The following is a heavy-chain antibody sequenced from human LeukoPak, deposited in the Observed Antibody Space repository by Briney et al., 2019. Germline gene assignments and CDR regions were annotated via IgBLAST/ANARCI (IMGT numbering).Heavy chain of an antibody. CDR2: ISAYNGHT. D-gene: IGHD3-10*01. V-gene: IGHV1-18*01. CDR1: GYTLTELS. CDR3: ARDGITMRILEY. J-gene: IGHJ4*02. Sequence: ASVKVSCKVSGYTLTELSMHWVRQAPGKGLEWMGWISAYNGHTNYAQKLQGRVTMTTDTSTSTAYMELRSLRSDDTAVYYCARDGITMRILEYWGQGTLVTVSS.